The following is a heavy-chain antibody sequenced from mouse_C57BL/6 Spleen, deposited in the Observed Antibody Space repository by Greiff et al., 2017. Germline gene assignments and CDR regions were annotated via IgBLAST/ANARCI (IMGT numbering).Heavy chain of an antibody. D-gene: IGHD2-4*01. CDR2: INPSTGGT. CDR3: ANYYDYDEPY. V-gene: IGHV1-42*01. J-gene: IGHJ3*01. CDR1: GYSFTGYY. Sequence: VQLQQSGPELVKPGASVKISCKASGYSFTGYYMNWVKQSPEKSLEWIGEINPSTGGTTYNQKFKAKATLTVDKSSSTAYMQLKSLTSADSAVYYCANYYDYDEPYWGQGTLVTVSA.